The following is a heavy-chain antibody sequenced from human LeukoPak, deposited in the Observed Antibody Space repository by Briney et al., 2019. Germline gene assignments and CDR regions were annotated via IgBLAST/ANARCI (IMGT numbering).Heavy chain of an antibody. CDR3: ARYCTGGSCFFQYGMDV. D-gene: IGHD2-15*01. J-gene: IGHJ6*04. Sequence: GGSLRLSCAASGFTFSTYAMTWVRQAPGKGLEWVSAISGSGATTYYADSVKGRFTISRDNSKNTLFLQMNSLSAEDTAIYYCARYCTGGSCFFQYGMDVWGKGTTVTVSS. CDR2: ISGSGATT. V-gene: IGHV3-23*01. CDR1: GFTFSTYA.